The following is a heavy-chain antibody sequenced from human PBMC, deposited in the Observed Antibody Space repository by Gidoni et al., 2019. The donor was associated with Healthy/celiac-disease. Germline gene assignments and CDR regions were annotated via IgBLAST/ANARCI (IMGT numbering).Heavy chain of an antibody. CDR3: ARGWGYSGYDTFDY. Sequence: EVQLVESGGGLVQPGGSLRLSCAASGFTFSSYWMSWVRQAPGKGLEWVANIKQDGSEKYYVDSVKGRFTISRDNAKNSLYLQMNSLRAEDTAVYYCARGWGYSGYDTFDYWGQGTLVTVSS. D-gene: IGHD5-12*01. J-gene: IGHJ4*02. CDR1: GFTFSSYW. V-gene: IGHV3-7*03. CDR2: IKQDGSEK.